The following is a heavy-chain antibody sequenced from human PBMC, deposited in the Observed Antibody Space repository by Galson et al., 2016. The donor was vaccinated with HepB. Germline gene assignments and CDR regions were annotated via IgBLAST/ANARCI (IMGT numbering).Heavy chain of an antibody. V-gene: IGHV1-46*01. CDR2: INPSGDRT. CDR3: ARDLRPAFGTHTYDRHYFLDK. Sequence: SVKVSCKASGYTFSNYYMHWVRQAPGQGLEWMAVINPSGDRTTYSQNFQGRIIMTRDTSTSTLYMELSSLRSEDTAVYYCARDLRPAFGTHTYDRHYFLDKGGQGTLVTVSS. CDR1: GYTFSNYY. J-gene: IGHJ4*02. D-gene: IGHD1-1*01.